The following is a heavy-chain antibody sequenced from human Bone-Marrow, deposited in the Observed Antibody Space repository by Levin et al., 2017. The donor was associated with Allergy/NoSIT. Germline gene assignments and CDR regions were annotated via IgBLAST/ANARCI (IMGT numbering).Heavy chain of an antibody. D-gene: IGHD3-10*01. CDR2: IKSKTDGGST. V-gene: IGHV3-15*01. J-gene: IGHJ3*02. CDR1: GFTFNDAW. CDR3: TRQSRNGWNLLYAFDI. Sequence: GGSLRLSCAASGFTFNDAWMFWVRQAPGQGLEWVGRIKSKTDGGSTDYAAPVKGRFSISRDDSTHTVYLQMNSRKSEDTDVYYCTRQSRNGWNLLYAFDIWGLGTMVAVSS.